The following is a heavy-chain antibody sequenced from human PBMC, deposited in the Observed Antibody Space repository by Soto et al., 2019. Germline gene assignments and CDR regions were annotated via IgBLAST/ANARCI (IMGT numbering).Heavy chain of an antibody. CDR1: GGSISSGGYY. CDR3: ARTIHDSSGYWDY. J-gene: IGHJ4*02. CDR2: IYYSGST. Sequence: KSSETLSLTCTVSGGSISSGGYYWSWIRQHPGKGLEWIGYIYYSGSTYYNPSLKSRVTISVDTSKNQFSLKLSSVTAADTAVYYCARTIHDSSGYWDYWGQGTLVTVSS. V-gene: IGHV4-31*03. D-gene: IGHD3-22*01.